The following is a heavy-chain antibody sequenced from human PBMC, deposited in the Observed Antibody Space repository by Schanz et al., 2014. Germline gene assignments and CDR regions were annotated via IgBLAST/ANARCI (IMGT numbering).Heavy chain of an antibody. CDR3: AKSYDPSGYSGFDY. CDR1: GFSFSDYG. D-gene: IGHD3-22*01. J-gene: IGHJ4*02. CDR2: ISYHGSER. V-gene: IGHV3-30*18. Sequence: QVQLVESGGGVVQPGRSLRLSCAGSGFSFSDYGMHWVRQAPGRGLEWVAVISYHGSERYYADSVKGRFTISRDNSKNSLYPQMNIIRTEEKAVYFCAKSYDPSGYSGFDYWGQGTLVTVSS.